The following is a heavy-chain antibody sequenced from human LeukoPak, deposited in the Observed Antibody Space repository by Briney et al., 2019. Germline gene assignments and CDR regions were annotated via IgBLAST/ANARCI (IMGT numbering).Heavy chain of an antibody. Sequence: GGSLRLSCAASGFTFTTYAMNWVRQAPGKGLEWISSILTSDGNPYFADSVKGRFTISRDNSKNTVDLQMNSLRAEDAAVYYCARTSGWYPYFDYWGQGTLVTVSS. V-gene: IGHV3-23*01. D-gene: IGHD6-19*01. CDR3: ARTSGWYPYFDY. CDR2: ILTSDGNP. J-gene: IGHJ4*02. CDR1: GFTFTTYA.